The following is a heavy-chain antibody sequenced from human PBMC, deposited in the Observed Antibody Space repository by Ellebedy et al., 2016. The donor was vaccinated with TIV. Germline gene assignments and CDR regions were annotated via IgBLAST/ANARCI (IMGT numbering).Heavy chain of an antibody. J-gene: IGHJ5*02. CDR3: ARSSNWRNWFDP. V-gene: IGHV4-39*07. Sequence: SETLSLXXSVSGGSMNNYYWGWIRQFPGRGLEWIGTVYYSGSSDHNPSLQSRVTVSVDLSKKQVSLKITSVTAADTAVYYCARSSNWRNWFDPWGQGTLVIVSS. D-gene: IGHD6-13*01. CDR1: GGSMNNYY. CDR2: VYYSGSS.